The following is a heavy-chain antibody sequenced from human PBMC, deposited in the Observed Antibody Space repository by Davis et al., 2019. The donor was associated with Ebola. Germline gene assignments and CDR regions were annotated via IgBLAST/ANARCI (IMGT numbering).Heavy chain of an antibody. Sequence: SETLSLTCTVSGGSISSGGYYWSWIRQHPGKGLEWIGYIYYSGSTYYNPSLKSRVTISVDTSKNQFSLKLSSVTAADTAVYYCARRSIAAVRYGMDVWGKGTTVTVSS. CDR1: GGSISSGGYY. CDR3: ARRSIAAVRYGMDV. D-gene: IGHD6-25*01. J-gene: IGHJ6*04. CDR2: IYYSGST. V-gene: IGHV4-31*03.